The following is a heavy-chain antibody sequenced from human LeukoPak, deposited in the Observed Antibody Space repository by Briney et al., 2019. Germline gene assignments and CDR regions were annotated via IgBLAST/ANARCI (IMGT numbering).Heavy chain of an antibody. CDR2: IFPILGIA. V-gene: IGHV1-69*04. D-gene: IGHD1-26*01. J-gene: IGHJ4*02. Sequence: SVKVSCKASGGTFSSYAISWVRQAPGQGLEWMGRIFPILGIANYAQKFQGRVTMTEDTSTDTAYMELSSLRSEDTAVYCCATATIVGAYWWGQGTLVTVSS. CDR3: ATATIVGAYW. CDR1: GGTFSSYA.